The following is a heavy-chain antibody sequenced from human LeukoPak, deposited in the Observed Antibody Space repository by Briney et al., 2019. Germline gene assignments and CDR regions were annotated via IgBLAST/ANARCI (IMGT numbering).Heavy chain of an antibody. D-gene: IGHD3-16*02. CDR1: GGSFSGYY. Sequence: SETLSLTCAVYGGSFSGYYWSWIRQPPGKGLEWIGEINHSGSTNYNPSLKSRVTISVDTSKNQFSLKLSSVTAADTAVYYCARALRLRLGELSFFDYWGQGTLVTVSS. CDR2: INHSGST. J-gene: IGHJ4*02. CDR3: ARALRLRLGELSFFDY. V-gene: IGHV4-34*01.